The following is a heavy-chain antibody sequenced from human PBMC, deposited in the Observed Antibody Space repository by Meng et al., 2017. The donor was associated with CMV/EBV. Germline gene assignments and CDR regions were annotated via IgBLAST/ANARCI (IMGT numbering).Heavy chain of an antibody. CDR2: IYYSGST. Sequence: QLQLAGSGPGLVKPSGSLSLTCTVSGGSISSSSYYWGWIRQPPGKGLEWIGSIYYSGSTYYNPSLKSRVTISVDTSKNQFSLKLSSVTAADTAVYYCARDSAVAGVVDYWGQGTLVTVSS. J-gene: IGHJ4*02. CDR1: GGSISSSSYY. D-gene: IGHD6-19*01. V-gene: IGHV4-39*07. CDR3: ARDSAVAGVVDY.